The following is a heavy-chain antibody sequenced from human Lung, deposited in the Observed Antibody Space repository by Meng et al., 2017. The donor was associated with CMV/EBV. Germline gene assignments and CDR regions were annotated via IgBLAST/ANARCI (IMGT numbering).Heavy chain of an antibody. Sequence: QVQLVQSGAEVKKPGASVKVSCKASGYTFTNYYMHWVRQAPGQGLEWMRVINPSGGSTNYAQKFQGRLTMTRDTSTSTVYMELSSLRSEDTAVYYCARGDGGNGSDYWGQGTLVTVSS. CDR3: ARGDGGNGSDY. CDR1: GYTFTNYY. D-gene: IGHD4-23*01. CDR2: INPSGGST. V-gene: IGHV1-46*01. J-gene: IGHJ4*02.